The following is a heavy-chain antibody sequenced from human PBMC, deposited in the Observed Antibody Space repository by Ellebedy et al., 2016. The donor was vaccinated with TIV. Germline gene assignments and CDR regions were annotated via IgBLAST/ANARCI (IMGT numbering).Heavy chain of an antibody. D-gene: IGHD3-22*01. J-gene: IGHJ4*02. CDR2: INPDRGDT. V-gene: IGHV1-2*02. CDR1: GYSFTGYY. CDR3: AKDRFPYDDSSGTTGYFDC. Sequence: AASVKVSCKASGYSFTGYYIHWVRQAPGQGLEWMGWINPDRGDTKYPQSFQVRVSMTRDTSSSTAYMELSGLTSDDTAIYYCAKDRFPYDDSSGTTGYFDCWGQGTLVTASS.